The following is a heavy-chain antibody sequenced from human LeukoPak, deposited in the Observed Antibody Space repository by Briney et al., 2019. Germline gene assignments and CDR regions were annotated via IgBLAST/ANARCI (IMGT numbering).Heavy chain of an antibody. CDR2: INPSGGST. Sequence: GASVKVSCKASGYTFTSYYMHWVRQAPGRGLEWMGIINPSGGSTSYAQKFQGRVTITADESTSTAYMELSSLRSEDTAVYYCARDRDWAGYSYGFYYWGQGTLVTVSS. CDR1: GYTFTSYY. V-gene: IGHV1-46*01. CDR3: ARDRDWAGYSYGFYY. J-gene: IGHJ4*02. D-gene: IGHD5-18*01.